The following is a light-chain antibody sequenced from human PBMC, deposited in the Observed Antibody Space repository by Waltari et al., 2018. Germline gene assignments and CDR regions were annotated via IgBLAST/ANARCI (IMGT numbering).Light chain of an antibody. Sequence: QSALTQPPSVSKSLGQSVTISCTGTSRDIGGYNGVSWYQQHSDTAPRLLIYEVSKRPSGVSDRFSGSKSGNTASLTISGLQAEDEADYYCGSYRGGSTFFFGGGTRLTVL. V-gene: IGLV2-18*02. CDR1: SRDIGGYNG. CDR3: GSYRGGSTFF. J-gene: IGLJ7*01. CDR2: EVS.